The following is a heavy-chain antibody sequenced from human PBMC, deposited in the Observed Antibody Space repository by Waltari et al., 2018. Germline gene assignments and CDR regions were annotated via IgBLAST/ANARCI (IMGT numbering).Heavy chain of an antibody. V-gene: IGHV4-59*11. CDR3: ARVTVVAATSYYYYYMDV. CDR1: GGSISSHY. D-gene: IGHD2-15*01. CDR2: IHYSGST. J-gene: IGHJ6*03. Sequence: QVQLQESGPGLVKPSETLSLTCTVSGGSISSHYWSWIRQPPGKGLEWIGYIHYSGSTNVTPSRSGGVTISVDTSKSQFALKLSSVTAADTAVYYCARVTVVAATSYYYYYMDVWGKGTTVTVSS.